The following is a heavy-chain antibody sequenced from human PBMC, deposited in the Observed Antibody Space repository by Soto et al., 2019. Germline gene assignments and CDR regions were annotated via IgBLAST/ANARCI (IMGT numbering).Heavy chain of an antibody. CDR3: ARVRKGQLSIFDY. CDR2: ICTADDR. J-gene: IGHJ4*02. CDR1: GFTCINYD. D-gene: IGHD3-16*02. V-gene: IGHV3-13*01. Sequence: LRLSFAASGFTCINYDMHWVRQATGKGLEWFSAICTADDRFYPGSVXGRFTISXXNAKNSFYLQMXRLRAXDTSFYYCARVRKGQLSIFDYWGQGSLVTVX.